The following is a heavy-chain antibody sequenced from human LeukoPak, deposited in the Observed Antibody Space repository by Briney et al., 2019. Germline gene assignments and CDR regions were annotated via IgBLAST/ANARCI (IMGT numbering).Heavy chain of an antibody. V-gene: IGHV1-24*01. CDR1: GYILTEFS. CDR3: AAESVAGHFDY. CDR2: FDPEDDEK. D-gene: IGHD6-19*01. Sequence: ASVKVSFKVSGYILTEFSMHWVRQAPGKGLEWMGGFDPEDDEKIYAQKFQGRVTMTEDTSSETAYMELSSLRSEDTAVYYCAAESVAGHFDYWGQGTLVTVSS. J-gene: IGHJ4*02.